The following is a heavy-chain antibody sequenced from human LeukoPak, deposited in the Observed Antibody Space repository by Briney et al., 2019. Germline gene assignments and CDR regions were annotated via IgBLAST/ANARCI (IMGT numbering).Heavy chain of an antibody. CDR3: AKAPVTSCRGAYCYPFDS. CDR1: GFTLSTYA. V-gene: IGHV3-23*01. CDR2: TSSSDAGT. D-gene: IGHD2-21*01. Sequence: PSGGSLRLSCAASGFTLSTYAMSWVRQTPGKGLEWVAATSSSDAGTYHADSVRDRFTISRDNSKNTLYLQMNSLRAEDAAVYFCAKAPVTSCRGAYCYPFDSWGQGTLVTVSS. J-gene: IGHJ4*02.